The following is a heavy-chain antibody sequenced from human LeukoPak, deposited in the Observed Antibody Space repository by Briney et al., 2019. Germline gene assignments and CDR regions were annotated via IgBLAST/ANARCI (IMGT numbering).Heavy chain of an antibody. D-gene: IGHD3-3*01. CDR1: VTSVASYW. V-gene: IGHV5-51*01. CDR2: IDPSDSDT. CDR3: ARFRSGYSDY. J-gene: IGHJ4*02. Sequence: GESLKISCQVSVTSVASYWIGWVRQMPGKGLEWMGIIDPSDSDTRYSPSFQGQITISADKSISTAYLQWSSLKASDTAIYYCARFRSGYSDYWGQGTLVTVSS.